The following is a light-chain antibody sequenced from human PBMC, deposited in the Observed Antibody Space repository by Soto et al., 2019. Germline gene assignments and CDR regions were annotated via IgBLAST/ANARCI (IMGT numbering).Light chain of an antibody. J-gene: IGLJ1*01. CDR2: EGT. CDR1: SSDVGSYNF. V-gene: IGLV2-23*01. Sequence: QSALTQPASVSGSPGQSITISCTGTSSDVGSYNFVSWYRQHPGKAPKLMIYEGTKRPSGASNRFSGSKSGYTASLTISGLQTEDEADYYCCSYAGSSTYVCGTGTKVTVL. CDR3: CSYAGSSTYV.